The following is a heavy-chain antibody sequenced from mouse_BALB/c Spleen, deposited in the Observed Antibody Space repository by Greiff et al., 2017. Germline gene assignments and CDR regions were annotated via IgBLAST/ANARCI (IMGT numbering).Heavy chain of an antibody. J-gene: IGHJ2*01. CDR1: GFNIKDTY. CDR3: ARSNYGSSPLDY. Sequence: VQLQQSGAELVKPGASVKLSCTASGFNIKDTYMHWVKQRPEQGLEWIGRIDPANGNTKYDPKFQGKATITADTSSNTAYLQLSSLTSEDTAVYYCARSNYGSSPLDYWGQGTTLTVSS. CDR2: IDPANGNT. V-gene: IGHV14-3*02. D-gene: IGHD1-1*01.